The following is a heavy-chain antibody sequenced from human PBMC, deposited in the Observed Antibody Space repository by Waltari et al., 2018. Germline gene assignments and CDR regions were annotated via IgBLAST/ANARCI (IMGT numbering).Heavy chain of an antibody. CDR2: ISGSDNAI. CDR1: GFTFRGDG. J-gene: IGHJ5*02. Sequence: VQLVESGGGFVHPGGSLRLSCGASGFTFRGDGMNWARQATGNGLECISYISGSDNAIYDANWVRGRFTISRDNAKDSLYLQMNNLRGDDTAVYYCARGLTTLDLWGQGTLVTVSS. V-gene: IGHV3-48*04. CDR3: ARGLTTLDL.